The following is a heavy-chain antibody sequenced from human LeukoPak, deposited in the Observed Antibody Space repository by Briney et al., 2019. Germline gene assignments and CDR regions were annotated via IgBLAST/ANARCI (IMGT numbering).Heavy chain of an antibody. CDR2: IWYDGSNK. CDR1: GFTFSSYG. V-gene: IGHV3-33*06. D-gene: IGHD5-18*01. J-gene: IGHJ4*02. Sequence: GGSLRLSCAASGFTFSSYGMHWVRQAPGKGLEWVAVIWYDGSNKYYADSVKGRFTISRDNSKKTLYLQMNSLRAEDTAVYYCAKVLGGGGGYSYGSIDYWGQGTLVTVSS. CDR3: AKVLGGGGGYSYGSIDY.